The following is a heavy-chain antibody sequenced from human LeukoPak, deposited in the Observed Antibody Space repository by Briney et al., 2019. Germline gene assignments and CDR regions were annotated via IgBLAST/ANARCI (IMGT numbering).Heavy chain of an antibody. D-gene: IGHD3-10*01. CDR2: ISSNGGST. J-gene: IGHJ6*03. Sequence: GGSLRLSCAASGFTFSSYAMHWVRQAPGKGLEYVSAISSNGGSTYYANSVKGRFTISRDNAKNSLYLQMNSLRAEDTAVYYCAREGGGFGELFFYYYYYYMDVWGKGTTVTVSS. V-gene: IGHV3-64*01. CDR3: AREGGGFGELFFYYYYYYMDV. CDR1: GFTFSSYA.